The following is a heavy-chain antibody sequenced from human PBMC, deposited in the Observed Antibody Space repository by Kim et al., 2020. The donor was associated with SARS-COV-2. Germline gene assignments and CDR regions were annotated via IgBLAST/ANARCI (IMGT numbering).Heavy chain of an antibody. D-gene: IGHD6-13*01. CDR1: GGSISSYY. CDR2: IYTSGST. CDR3: ARDGGADSSSWQGGYYGMDV. V-gene: IGHV4-4*07. J-gene: IGHJ6*02. Sequence: SETLSLTCTVSGGSISSYYWSWIRQPAGKGLEWIGRIYTSGSTNYNPSLKSRVTMSVDTSKNQFSLKLSSVTAADTAVYYCARDGGADSSSWQGGYYGMDVWGQGTTVTVSS.